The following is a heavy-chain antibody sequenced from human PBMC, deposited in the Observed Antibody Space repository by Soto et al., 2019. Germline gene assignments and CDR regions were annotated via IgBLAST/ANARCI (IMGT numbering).Heavy chain of an antibody. D-gene: IGHD6-13*01. V-gene: IGHV3-9*01. Sequence: EVQLVESGGGLVQPGRSLRLSCAASGFTFDDYAMHWVRQAPGKGLEWVSGISWNSGSIGYADSVKGRFTISRDNAENSLYLQMNSLRAEDTALYYCAKDAQQTQYSSSWFYYYYGMDVWGQGTTVTVSS. CDR1: GFTFDDYA. CDR2: ISWNSGSI. CDR3: AKDAQQTQYSSSWFYYYYGMDV. J-gene: IGHJ6*02.